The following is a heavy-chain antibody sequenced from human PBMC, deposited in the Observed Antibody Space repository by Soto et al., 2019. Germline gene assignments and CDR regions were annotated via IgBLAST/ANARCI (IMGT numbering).Heavy chain of an antibody. CDR3: AKEYGSTWIDH. J-gene: IGHJ4*02. CDR2: TSYDGTKQ. D-gene: IGHD6-13*01. V-gene: IGHV3-30*18. Sequence: GGSLILSCAASGFTFSTYGMHWVRQAPGKGLEWVAATSYDGTKQYYVDSVKGRFTISRXXXRXXLXLQLXSLRDEDTALYYCAKEYGSTWIDHWGQGT. CDR1: GFTFSTYG.